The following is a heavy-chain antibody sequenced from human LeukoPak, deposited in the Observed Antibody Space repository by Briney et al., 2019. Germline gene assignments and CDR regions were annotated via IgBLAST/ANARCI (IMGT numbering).Heavy chain of an antibody. D-gene: IGHD6-19*01. V-gene: IGHV3-9*01. Sequence: GRSLRLSCAASGFTFDDYAMRWVRHAPGKGLEWVSGISWNSGSIGYADSVKGRFTISRDNAKNSLYLQMNSLRAEDTALYYCAKDNGYSSGPFDYWGQGTLVTVSS. J-gene: IGHJ4*02. CDR2: ISWNSGSI. CDR1: GFTFDDYA. CDR3: AKDNGYSSGPFDY.